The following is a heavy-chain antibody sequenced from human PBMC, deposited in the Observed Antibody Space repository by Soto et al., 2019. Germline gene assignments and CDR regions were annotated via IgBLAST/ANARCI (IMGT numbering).Heavy chain of an antibody. J-gene: IGHJ3*02. V-gene: IGHV4-31*03. Sequence: QVQLQESGPGLVKPSQTLSLTCTVSGGSISSGGYYWSWIRQHPGKGLEWIGYIYYSGSTYYHPSLKSRVAMSVDTANNQCSLKLSSVTAEDTAVYYCARDSRHGGPVWGDAFDILGQGTMVTVSS. D-gene: IGHD3-16*01. CDR1: GGSISSGGYY. CDR3: ARDSRHGGPVWGDAFDI. CDR2: IYYSGST.